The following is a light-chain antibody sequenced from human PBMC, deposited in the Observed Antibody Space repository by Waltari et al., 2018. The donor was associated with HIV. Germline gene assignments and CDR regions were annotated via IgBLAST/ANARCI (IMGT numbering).Light chain of an antibody. V-gene: IGKV3-20*01. J-gene: IGKJ1*01. CDR1: HTLFRAY. CDR2: SAS. Sequence: EAELTQSPGTPCLSLGVRATPSCRASHTLFRAYLAWYQQKPGQATSLLVYSASNRAAGVPDRFEVGEFGADFTLPITTLAAGDSAVYFCQHSFGTFGQGAKVAI. CDR3: QHSFGT.